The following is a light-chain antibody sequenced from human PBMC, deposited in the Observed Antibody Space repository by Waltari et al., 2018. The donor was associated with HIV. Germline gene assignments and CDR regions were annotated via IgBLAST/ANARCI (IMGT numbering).Light chain of an antibody. CDR3: QQSYITPRT. CDR2: AAS. Sequence: DIQMTQSPSSLSASVGDRVTITCRASQSIDYYLNWYQQKPGKAPNLLIHAASTLQSGVPSRFSGSGSGTDFTLTISSLQPDDFATYYCQQSYITPRTFGLGTKVEI. CDR1: QSIDYY. V-gene: IGKV1-39*01. J-gene: IGKJ1*01.